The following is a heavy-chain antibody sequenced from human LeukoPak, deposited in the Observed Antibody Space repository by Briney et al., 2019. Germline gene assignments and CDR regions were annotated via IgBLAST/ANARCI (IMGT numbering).Heavy chain of an antibody. CDR1: GFTFISYW. Sequence: GGSLRLSCAASGFTFISYWMSWVRQAPGKGLEWVANIKQDGSEKYYVGSVKGRFTISRDNAKNSLYLQMNSLRAEDTAVYYCARENPYYGSGSSIYPFDHWGQGTLVTVSS. V-gene: IGHV3-7*01. D-gene: IGHD3-10*01. J-gene: IGHJ4*02. CDR3: ARENPYYGSGSSIYPFDH. CDR2: IKQDGSEK.